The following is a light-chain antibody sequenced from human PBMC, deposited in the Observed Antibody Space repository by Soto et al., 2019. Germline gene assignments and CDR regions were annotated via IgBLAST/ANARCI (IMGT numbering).Light chain of an antibody. V-gene: IGKV3-11*01. CDR1: QSVSSY. J-gene: IGKJ5*01. CDR3: QQRSNWPPIT. CDR2: DAS. Sequence: VLTQSPATLSLSPGDTATLSCGASQSVSSYLAWYQQKPGQAPRLLIYDASNRATGIPARFSGSGSGTDFTLTISSLEPEDFAVYYCQQRSNWPPITCGQGTRLEI.